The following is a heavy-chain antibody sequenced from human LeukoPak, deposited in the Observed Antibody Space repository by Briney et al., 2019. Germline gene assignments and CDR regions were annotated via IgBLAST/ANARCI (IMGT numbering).Heavy chain of an antibody. V-gene: IGHV3-7*01. CDR1: GFTFSSYW. CDR3: ARAPYDFWSGYSTYGMGV. D-gene: IGHD3-3*01. CDR2: IKQDGSEK. J-gene: IGHJ6*02. Sequence: GGSLRLSCAASGFTFSSYWMSWVRQAPGKGLEWVANIKQDGSEKYYVDSVKGRFTISRDNAKNSLYLQMNSLRAEDTAVYYCARAPYDFWSGYSTYGMGVWGQGTTVTVSS.